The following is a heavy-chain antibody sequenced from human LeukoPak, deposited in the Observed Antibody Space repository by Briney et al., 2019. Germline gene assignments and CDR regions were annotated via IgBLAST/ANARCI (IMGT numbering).Heavy chain of an antibody. D-gene: IGHD6-19*01. Sequence: PGGSLRLSCVASGFTFSNYGMHWVRQAPGKGLEWVAFIRYDGSSKFYADSVKGRFTISRDNSKNTLYLQMNSLRPEDTAVYYCAKDDDVNGWYTLYFDYWGQGTLVTVSS. J-gene: IGHJ4*02. CDR1: GFTFSNYG. CDR2: IRYDGSSK. V-gene: IGHV3-30*02. CDR3: AKDDDVNGWYTLYFDY.